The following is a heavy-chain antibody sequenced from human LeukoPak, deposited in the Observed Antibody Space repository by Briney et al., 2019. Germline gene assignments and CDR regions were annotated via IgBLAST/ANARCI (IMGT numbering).Heavy chain of an antibody. CDR3: ASQDASIYSESSTSPTYSD. D-gene: IGHD3-22*01. CDR2: IIPICDSA. V-gene: IGHV1-69*05. J-gene: IGHJ4*02. CDR1: GGTFTNYA. Sequence: GSSVKVSCKASGGTFTNYAFNWVRQAPGQGLEWMGRIIPICDSAHYAQRFQGRITITTDESSTTAYMTLGSLTSDDTAVYYCASQDASIYSESSTSPTYSDWGQGTLVTVSS.